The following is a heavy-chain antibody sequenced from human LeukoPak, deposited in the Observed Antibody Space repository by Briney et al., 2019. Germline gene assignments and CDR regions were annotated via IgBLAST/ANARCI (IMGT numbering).Heavy chain of an antibody. CDR1: GFIFSSYG. D-gene: IGHD3-16*02. Sequence: PGGSLRLSCAASGFIFSSYGMHWVRQAPGKGLEWVAVIWYDGSNKYYADSVKSRFTISRDNSKNTLYLQMNSLRAEDTAVYYCVRRYPGIEARRYSYWYFDLWGRGTLVTVSS. V-gene: IGHV3-33*01. CDR2: IWYDGSNK. CDR3: VRRYPGIEARRYSYWYFDL. J-gene: IGHJ2*01.